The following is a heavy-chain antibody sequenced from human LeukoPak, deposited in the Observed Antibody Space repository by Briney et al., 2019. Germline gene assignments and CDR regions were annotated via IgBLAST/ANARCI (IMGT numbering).Heavy chain of an antibody. D-gene: IGHD1-26*01. Sequence: PGGSLRLSCAASGFTFSSYWMSWVRQAPGKGLEWVANIKQDGSEKYYVDSVKGRFTISRDNAKNSLYLQMNSLRAEDTAVYYCARGHIVGATYAEYFQHWGRAPWSPSPQ. CDR3: ARGHIVGATYAEYFQH. J-gene: IGHJ1*01. CDR1: GFTFSSYW. CDR2: IKQDGSEK. V-gene: IGHV3-7*01.